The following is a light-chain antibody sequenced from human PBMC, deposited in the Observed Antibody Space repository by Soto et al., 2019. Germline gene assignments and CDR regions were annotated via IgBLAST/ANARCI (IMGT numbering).Light chain of an antibody. CDR1: SSDVGGYNY. Sequence: QSALTQPASVSGSPGQTITISCTGTSSDVGGYNYLSWYQQHPGKAPKVMIYEVSNRPSGVSNRFSGSKSGNTASLTISGLPAEAEADYFCSSYTTSGTPVFGGGTKLTVL. CDR2: EVS. V-gene: IGLV2-14*01. J-gene: IGLJ3*02. CDR3: SSYTTSGTPV.